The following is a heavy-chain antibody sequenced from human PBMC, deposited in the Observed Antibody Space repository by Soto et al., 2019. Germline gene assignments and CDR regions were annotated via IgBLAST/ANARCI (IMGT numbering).Heavy chain of an antibody. CDR1: GFIFSSYS. D-gene: IGHD2-15*01. V-gene: IGHV3-48*02. CDR2: ISSSSSTI. J-gene: IGHJ4*02. Sequence: EVQLVESGGGLVQPGGSLRLSCAASGFIFSSYSMNWVRQAPGKGLEWVSYISSSSSTIYYADSVKGRFTISRDNAKNALYLQMNSLRDKDTAVYYCASGYCRGGNCYLTYWGQRTLVTVSS. CDR3: ASGYCRGGNCYLTY.